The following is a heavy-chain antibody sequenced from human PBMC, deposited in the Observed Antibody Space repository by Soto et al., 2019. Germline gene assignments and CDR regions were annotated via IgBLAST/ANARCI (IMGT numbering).Heavy chain of an antibody. CDR2: INAGNGNT. CDR1: GYTFTSYA. D-gene: IGHD4-17*01. CDR3: ARRDDYGDYDI. Sequence: ASVKVSCKASGYTFTSYAMHWVRQAPGQRLEWMGWINAGNGNTKYSQKFQGRVTITRDTSASTAYMELSSLRSEDAAVYYCARRDDYGDYDIWGQGTMVTVSS. V-gene: IGHV1-3*01. J-gene: IGHJ3*02.